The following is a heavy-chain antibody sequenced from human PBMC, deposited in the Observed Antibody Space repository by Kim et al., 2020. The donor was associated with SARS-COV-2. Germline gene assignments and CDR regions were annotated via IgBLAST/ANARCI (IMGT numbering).Heavy chain of an antibody. D-gene: IGHD3-10*01. CDR1: GFTFSSYA. CDR3: AKVIRAYYYGSGSSIAGDYYYGMDV. Sequence: GWSLRLSCAASGFTFSSYAMSWVRQAPGKGLEWVSAISGSGGSTYYADSVKGRFTISRDNSKNTLYLQMNSLRAEDTAVYYCAKVIRAYYYGSGSSIAGDYYYGMDVWGQGTTVTVSS. V-gene: IGHV3-23*01. J-gene: IGHJ6*02. CDR2: ISGSGGST.